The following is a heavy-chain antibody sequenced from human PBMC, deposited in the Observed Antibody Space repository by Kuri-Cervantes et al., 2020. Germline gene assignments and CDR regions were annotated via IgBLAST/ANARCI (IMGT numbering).Heavy chain of an antibody. D-gene: IGHD6-13*01. Sequence: GGSLRLSCVASGFTFNRYGMHWVRQAPGKGPQWVAVIRYDGSDKYYADSMKGRFTISRDYAKNTLYLQMNSLRAEDTAVYYCAREHPSYSSYHMDIWGRGTTVTVSS. CDR3: AREHPSYSSYHMDI. CDR2: IRYDGSDK. J-gene: IGHJ6*03. CDR1: GFTFNRYG. V-gene: IGHV3-33*08.